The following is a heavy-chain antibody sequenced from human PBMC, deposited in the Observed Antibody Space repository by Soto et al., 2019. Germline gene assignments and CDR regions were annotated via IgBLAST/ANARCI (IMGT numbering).Heavy chain of an antibody. V-gene: IGHV4-59*01. CDR3: AREAVPAAMDY. J-gene: IGHJ4*02. Sequence: PSETLSLTCTVSGGSISSYYWSWIRQPPGKGLEWIGYIYYSGSTNYNPSLKSRVTISVDTSKNQFSLKLSSVTAADTAVYYCAREAVPAAMDYWGQGTLVTVSS. CDR1: GGSISSYY. D-gene: IGHD2-2*01. CDR2: IYYSGST.